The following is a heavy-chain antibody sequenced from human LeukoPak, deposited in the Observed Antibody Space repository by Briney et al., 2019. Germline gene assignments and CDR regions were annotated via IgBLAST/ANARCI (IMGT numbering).Heavy chain of an antibody. D-gene: IGHD3-16*02. J-gene: IGHJ5*02. Sequence: SETLSLTCAVYGDSFKNYYWTCIRQSPEKGLEWIGEINQGGLTSYNPSLESRLTLLVDTSKNQFSLNLRSVTAADTAVYFCARARAFVWGSYRYIPYYFDPWGQGTLVTVSS. CDR3: ARARAFVWGSYRYIPYYFDP. V-gene: IGHV4-34*01. CDR1: GDSFKNYY. CDR2: INQGGLT.